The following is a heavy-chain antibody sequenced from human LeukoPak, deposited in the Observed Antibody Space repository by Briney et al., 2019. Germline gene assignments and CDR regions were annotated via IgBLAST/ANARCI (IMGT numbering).Heavy chain of an antibody. CDR3: ARTTYYYDSSGYRFDP. J-gene: IGHJ5*02. Sequence: ASVKVSCKASGYTFTSYAMNWVRQAPGQGLEWMGWINTNTGNPTYAQGFTGRFVFSLDTSVSTAYLQISSLKAEDTAVCYCARTTYYYDSSGYRFDPWGQGTLVTVSS. D-gene: IGHD3-22*01. V-gene: IGHV7-4-1*02. CDR2: INTNTGNP. CDR1: GYTFTSYA.